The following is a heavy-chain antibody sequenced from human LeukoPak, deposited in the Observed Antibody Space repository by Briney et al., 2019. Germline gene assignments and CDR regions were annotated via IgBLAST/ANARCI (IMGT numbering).Heavy chain of an antibody. J-gene: IGHJ4*02. V-gene: IGHV3-23*01. Sequence: PGGSLRLSCAASGFTFSSYAMSWVRQAPGKGLEWVSAISGSGGSTYYADSVKGRFTISRDNSKNTLYLQMNSLRAEDTAVYYCAKGISYCSSTRCYTIPIDYWGQGTLVTVSS. D-gene: IGHD2-2*02. CDR1: GFTFSSYA. CDR3: AKGISYCSSTRCYTIPIDY. CDR2: ISGSGGST.